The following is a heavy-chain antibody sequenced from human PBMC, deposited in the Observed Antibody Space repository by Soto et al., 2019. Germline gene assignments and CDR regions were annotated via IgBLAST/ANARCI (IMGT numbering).Heavy chain of an antibody. CDR1: GFTFSSYG. CDR2: IWYDGSNK. J-gene: IGHJ6*02. Sequence: QVQLVESGGGVVQPGRSLRLSCAASGFTFSSYGMHWVRQAPGKGLEWVAVIWYDGSNKYYADSVKGRFTISRDNSKKTLYLQMNSLRAEDTAVYYCARDRYGDYYYGMDVWGQGTTVTVSS. D-gene: IGHD4-17*01. V-gene: IGHV3-33*01. CDR3: ARDRYGDYYYGMDV.